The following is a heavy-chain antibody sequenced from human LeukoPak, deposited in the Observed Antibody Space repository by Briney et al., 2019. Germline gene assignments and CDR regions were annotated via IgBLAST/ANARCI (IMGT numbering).Heavy chain of an antibody. CDR1: GGSISSYY. CDR2: IYYSGST. J-gene: IGHJ4*02. D-gene: IGHD1-1*01. V-gene: IGHV4-59*12. Sequence: PSETLSLTCTVSGGSISSYYWSWIRQPPGKGLEWIGYIYYSGSTNYNPYLKSRVTMSVDPSKNQFSLKLSSVTAADTAVYYCARDRGTWNDDGFDYWGQGTLVTVSS. CDR3: ARDRGTWNDDGFDY.